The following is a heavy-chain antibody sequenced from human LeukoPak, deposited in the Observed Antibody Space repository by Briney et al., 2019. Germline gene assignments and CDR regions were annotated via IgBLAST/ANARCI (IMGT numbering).Heavy chain of an antibody. D-gene: IGHD3-9*01. CDR3: ARVILTGYYYDS. J-gene: IGHJ4*02. CDR2: VNSNGGNT. CDR1: GFTFSTYA. Sequence: GASLRLSCAASGFTFSTYAVHWVRQAPGKGLEFISVVNSNGGNTYYAYSVKGRFTIPRDNSKNTLYLQMGSLRPEDMAVYHCARVILTGYYYDSWGQGTLVIVSS. V-gene: IGHV3-64*01.